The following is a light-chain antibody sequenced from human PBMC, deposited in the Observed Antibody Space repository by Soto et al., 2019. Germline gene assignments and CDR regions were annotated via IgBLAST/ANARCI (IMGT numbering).Light chain of an antibody. CDR3: QQYNSYWT. CDR1: QSISSL. V-gene: IGKV1-5*01. CDR2: DSS. Sequence: DIQMTQSPSSLSASVGDRVTLTCRASQSISSLLAWYQQKPGKAPRLLIYDSSSLESGVPARFSSSGCGEEFTITISLLSQDDSAYYYYQQYNSYWTFGQGTTVDI. J-gene: IGKJ1*01.